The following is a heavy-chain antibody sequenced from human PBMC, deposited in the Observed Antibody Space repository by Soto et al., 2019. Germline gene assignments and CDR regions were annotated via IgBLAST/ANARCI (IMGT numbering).Heavy chain of an antibody. V-gene: IGHV3-49*03. J-gene: IGHJ4*02. Sequence: GGSLRLSCTASGFTFGDYAMSWFRQAPGKGLEWVGFIRSKAYGGTTEYAASVKGRFTISRDDSKSIAYLQMNSLKTEDTAVYYCTRGTRYYDSSLSRRSKFDYWGQGTLVTVSS. CDR3: TRGTRYYDSSLSRRSKFDY. CDR2: IRSKAYGGTT. CDR1: GFTFGDYA. D-gene: IGHD3-22*01.